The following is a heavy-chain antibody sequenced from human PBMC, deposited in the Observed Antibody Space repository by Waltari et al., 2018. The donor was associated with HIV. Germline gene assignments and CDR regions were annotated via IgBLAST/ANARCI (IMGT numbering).Heavy chain of an antibody. CDR2: INHGGAN. CDR3: ARRTEAVMGPFDM. V-gene: IGHV4-34*01. CDR1: VGSFSGYY. D-gene: IGHD1-26*01. Sequence: QVQLQQWGAGLLKPSETLSLTCAVYVGSFSGYYWNWIRQSPGKGLEWIGEINHGGANTYNPSLKSRVTISVDTSKNQFSLKMSSVTAADTALYYWARRTEAVMGPFDMWGQGTMLTVSS. J-gene: IGHJ3*02.